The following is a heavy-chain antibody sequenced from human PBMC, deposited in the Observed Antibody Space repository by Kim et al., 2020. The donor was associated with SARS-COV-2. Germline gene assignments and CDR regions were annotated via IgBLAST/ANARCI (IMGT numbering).Heavy chain of an antibody. Sequence: GGSLRLSCAASGFTFSNYAMNWVRQAPGKGLEWVSAIDGTAGGTYYADSVKGRFTISRDNSRNTLFLQMNSLRAEDTAVSFCAKKALRFSPGNYCDSWG. V-gene: IGHV3-23*01. CDR3: AKKALRFSPGNYCDS. CDR2: IDGTAGGT. CDR1: GFTFSNYA. J-gene: IGHJ4*01. D-gene: IGHD3-3*01.